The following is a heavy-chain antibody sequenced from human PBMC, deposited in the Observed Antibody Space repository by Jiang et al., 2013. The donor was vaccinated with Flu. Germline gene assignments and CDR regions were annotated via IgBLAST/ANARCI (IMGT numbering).Heavy chain of an antibody. CDR3: ARLDYGVSFDY. CDR2: IYYTGDI. Sequence: GGSMSGFYWSWVRQPPGKRLEWIAYIYYTGDINYNPSLKSRVTISLDTSKNQFSLRLSSVTAADTAMYYCARLDYGVSFDYWGQGALVTVSS. D-gene: IGHD4-17*01. V-gene: IGHV4-59*08. J-gene: IGHJ4*02. CDR1: GGSMSGFY.